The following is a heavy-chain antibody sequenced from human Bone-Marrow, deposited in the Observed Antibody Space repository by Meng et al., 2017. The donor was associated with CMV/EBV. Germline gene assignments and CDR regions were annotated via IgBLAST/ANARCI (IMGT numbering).Heavy chain of an antibody. V-gene: IGHV1-69*05. CDR1: GGTFSSYA. J-gene: IGHJ4*02. Sequence: SVKVSCKASGGTFSSYAISWVRQAPGQGLEWMGGIIPIFGTANYAQKFQGRVTITTDESTSTAYMELSSLRSEDTAVYYWARVIPRDPYYFDYWGKGTLVTVSS. CDR2: IIPIFGTA. CDR3: ARVIPRDPYYFDY.